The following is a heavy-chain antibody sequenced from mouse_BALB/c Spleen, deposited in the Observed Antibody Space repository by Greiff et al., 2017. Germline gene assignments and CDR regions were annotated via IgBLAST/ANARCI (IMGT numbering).Heavy chain of an antibody. CDR2: ISSGSSTI. CDR3: ARSRGYWYFDV. V-gene: IGHV5-17*02. J-gene: IGHJ1*01. CDR1: GFTFSSFG. Sequence: EVQLVESGGGLVQPGGSRKLSCAASGFTFSSFGMHWVRQAPEKGLEWVAYISSGSSTIYYADTVKGRFTISRDNPKNTLFLQMTSLRSEDTAMYYCARSRGYWYFDVWGAGTTVTVSS.